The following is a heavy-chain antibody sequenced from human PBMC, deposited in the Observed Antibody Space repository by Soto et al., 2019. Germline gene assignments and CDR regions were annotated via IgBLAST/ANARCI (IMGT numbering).Heavy chain of an antibody. J-gene: IGHJ6*02. Sequence: ASVTVSCKASGYTFTSYYMHWVRQATGQGLEWMGWMNPNSGNTNYAQKLQGRVTMTTDTSTSTAYMELRSLRSDDTAVYYCARVLYDFWSHAYGMDVWGQGTTVTVSS. CDR1: GYTFTSYY. V-gene: IGHV1-18*04. CDR2: MNPNSGNT. D-gene: IGHD3-3*01. CDR3: ARVLYDFWSHAYGMDV.